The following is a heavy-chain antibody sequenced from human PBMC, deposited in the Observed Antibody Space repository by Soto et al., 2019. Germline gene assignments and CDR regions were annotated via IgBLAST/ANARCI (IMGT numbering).Heavy chain of an antibody. V-gene: IGHV3-74*01. D-gene: IGHD2-2*01. Sequence: GGSLRLSCAASRFTFSSYWMHWVRQAPGNGLFCVSRINNDVSSTXXADSVKGXXTISIDNAKNTLYLQXNILRAEDTAVYYCARDRTAPAADYWGRG. J-gene: IGHJ4*02. CDR2: INNDVSST. CDR1: RFTFSSYW. CDR3: ARDRTAPAADY.